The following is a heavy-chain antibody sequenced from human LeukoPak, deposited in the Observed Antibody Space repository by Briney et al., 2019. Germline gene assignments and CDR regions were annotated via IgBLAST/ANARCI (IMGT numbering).Heavy chain of an antibody. CDR2: IHYSGSP. D-gene: IGHD1-7*01. V-gene: IGHV4-59*08. CDR1: GGSISNSY. J-gene: IGHJ4*02. CDR3: ARAAGNTFWFDY. Sequence: SETLSLTCTVSGGSISNSYWTWIRQPPGKGLEWIGYIHYSGSPTYNPSIKSRATISLDTSKNQFSLNLSSVTAADTAMYHCARAAGNTFWFDYWGQGTLVTVSS.